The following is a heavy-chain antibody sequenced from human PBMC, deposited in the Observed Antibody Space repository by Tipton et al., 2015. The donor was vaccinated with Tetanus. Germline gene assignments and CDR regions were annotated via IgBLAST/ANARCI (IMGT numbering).Heavy chain of an antibody. CDR3: ARHLYGYWFDP. CDR2: VDDSGST. CDR1: GGSLSRYY. Sequence: LRLSCAVYGGSLSRYYWTWIRQPPGKGLEWIGEVDDSGSTNYSPSLKSRVTISLDTSQNLFSLRLTSVTAADTAVYYCARHLYGYWFDPWGQGALVTVSS. J-gene: IGHJ5*02. D-gene: IGHD5-24*01. V-gene: IGHV4-34*01.